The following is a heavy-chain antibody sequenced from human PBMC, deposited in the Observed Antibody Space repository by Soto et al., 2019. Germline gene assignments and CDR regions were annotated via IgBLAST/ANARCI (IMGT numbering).Heavy chain of an antibody. Sequence: QVQLQESGPGLVKPSQTLSLTCTVSGGPISSGGYYWSWIRQHPGKGLEWIGYIYYSGSTYYNPSLKSRVTISVDTSKNQFSLKLSSVTAADTAVYYCARASAAAGHFDYWGQGTLVTVSS. CDR1: GGPISSGGYY. CDR3: ARASAAAGHFDY. J-gene: IGHJ4*02. V-gene: IGHV4-31*03. D-gene: IGHD6-13*01. CDR2: IYYSGST.